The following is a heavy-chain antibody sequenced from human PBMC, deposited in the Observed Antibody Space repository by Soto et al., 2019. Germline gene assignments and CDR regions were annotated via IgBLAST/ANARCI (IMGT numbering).Heavy chain of an antibody. J-gene: IGHJ4*02. V-gene: IGHV3-15*01. CDR1: GVTCKNAW. D-gene: IGHD3-10*01. CDR2: VRSESDGGTT. Sequence: EVQLVESGGGLVEPGGSLRLSCAASGVTCKNAWMTWVRQAPGKGLELVGRVRSESDGGTTEHAAPVKGRCIISRDDSNSAIFLELNSLTAQDTAGYYCTTEGNRGYGDHAIGYWGQGILVTVSS. CDR3: TTEGNRGYGDHAIGY.